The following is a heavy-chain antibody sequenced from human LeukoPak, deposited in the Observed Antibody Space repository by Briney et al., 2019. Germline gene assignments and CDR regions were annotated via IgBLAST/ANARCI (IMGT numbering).Heavy chain of an antibody. D-gene: IGHD2-15*01. CDR3: ARINCGGGSCFYY. J-gene: IGHJ4*02. CDR2: IYYTGSG. Sequence: PSETLSLTCTVSGGSVSSYYWSWIRQPPGKGLEWIGYIYYTGSGNNSPSLKSRVTMSVDTSKNQFSLRLNSVTAADTAVYYCARINCGGGSCFYYWGQGTLVTVSS. CDR1: GGSVSSYY. V-gene: IGHV4-59*02.